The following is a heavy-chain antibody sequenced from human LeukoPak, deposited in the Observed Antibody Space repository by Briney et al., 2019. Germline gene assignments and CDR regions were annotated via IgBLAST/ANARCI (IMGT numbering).Heavy chain of an antibody. Sequence: RASVKVSCKASGYTFTIYGISWVRQAPGQGLEWMGWISAYNSNTNYAQKLQGRVTMTTDTSTSTAYMELRSLRSDDTAVYYCAKGHIAVAGTAHLDYWGQGTLVTVSS. V-gene: IGHV1-18*01. J-gene: IGHJ4*02. CDR1: GYTFTIYG. D-gene: IGHD6-19*01. CDR2: ISAYNSNT. CDR3: AKGHIAVAGTAHLDY.